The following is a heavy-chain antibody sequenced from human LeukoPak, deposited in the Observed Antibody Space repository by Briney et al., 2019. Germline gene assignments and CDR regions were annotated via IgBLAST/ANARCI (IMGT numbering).Heavy chain of an antibody. CDR2: IYYTGST. V-gene: IGHV4-59*12. Sequence: SETLSLTCTVSGGSISSYYWSWIRQPPGKGLEWIGYIYYTGSTNYNPSLKSRVTISVDTSKNQFSLKLSSVTAADTAVYYCTRYRHYYGSGSYYKNYNWFDPWGQGTLVTVSS. CDR3: TRYRHYYGSGSYYKNYNWFDP. D-gene: IGHD3-10*01. CDR1: GGSISSYY. J-gene: IGHJ5*02.